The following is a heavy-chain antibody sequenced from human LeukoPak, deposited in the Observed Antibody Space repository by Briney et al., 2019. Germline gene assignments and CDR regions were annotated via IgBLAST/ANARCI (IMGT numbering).Heavy chain of an antibody. CDR3: ARGYYYYYYMDV. V-gene: IGHV3-74*01. CDR1: GFTFSSYW. CDR2: INSDGSST. J-gene: IGHJ6*03. Sequence: PGGSLRLSCAASGFTFSSYWMHWVRQAPGKGLVWVSRINSDGSSTSYADSVKGRFTISRDNAKNTLYLRMNSLRAEDTAVYYCARGYYYYYYMDVWGKGTTVTVSS.